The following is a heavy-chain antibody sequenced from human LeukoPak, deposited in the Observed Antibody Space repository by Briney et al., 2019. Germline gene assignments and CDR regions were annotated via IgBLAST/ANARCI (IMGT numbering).Heavy chain of an antibody. CDR3: ARDKSVNPRADYWYFDL. CDR1: GGSISSGSYY. Sequence: SQTLSLTCTVSGGSISSGSYYWSWIRQPAGKGLEWIGRIYTSGSTNYNPSLKSRVTISVDTSKNQFSLKLSSVTAADTAVYYCARDKSVNPRADYWYFDLWGRGTLVTVSS. J-gene: IGHJ2*01. D-gene: IGHD4-11*01. V-gene: IGHV4-61*02. CDR2: IYTSGST.